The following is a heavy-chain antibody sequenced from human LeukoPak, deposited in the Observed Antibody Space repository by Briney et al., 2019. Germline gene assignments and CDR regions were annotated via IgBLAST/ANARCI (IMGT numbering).Heavy chain of an antibody. D-gene: IGHD4-11*01. CDR2: IGIDSGNT. CDR3: ARDHNYAFDN. CDR1: GFIFNDYS. J-gene: IGHJ4*02. V-gene: IGHV3-48*04. Sequence: QAGGSLRLSCAAPGFIFNDYSMNWVRQAPGKGLEWISYIGIDSGNTKYADSVKGRFTISGDNAKSSLYLQMNSLRVDDTAVYYCARDHNYAFDNWGQGTLVTVSS.